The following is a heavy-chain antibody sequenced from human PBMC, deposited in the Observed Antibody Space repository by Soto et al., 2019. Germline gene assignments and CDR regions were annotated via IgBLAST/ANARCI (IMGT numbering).Heavy chain of an antibody. V-gene: IGHV1-18*01. Sequence: ASVKVSCKAPGYTFTSYGITWVRQAPGQGLEWMAWISAYNGNTNYAQKLQGRVTMTTDTSTTTAYMELRSLRSDDTAVYYCARDAPYGDPENFQHWGQGTLVTVSS. CDR3: ARDAPYGDPENFQH. CDR2: ISAYNGNT. D-gene: IGHD4-17*01. CDR1: GYTFTSYG. J-gene: IGHJ1*01.